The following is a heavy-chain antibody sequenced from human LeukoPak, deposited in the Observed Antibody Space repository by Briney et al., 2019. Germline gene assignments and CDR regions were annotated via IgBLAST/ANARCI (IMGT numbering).Heavy chain of an antibody. D-gene: IGHD4-11*01. CDR2: IIPIFGTA. Sequence: SVKVSCKASGGTFSSYAISWVRQAPGQGLEWMGGIIPIFGTANYAQKFQGRVTITADESASTAYMELSSLRSEDTAVYYCARGGTTVTVTVYYYYMDVWGKGTTVTVSS. CDR1: GGTFSSYA. CDR3: ARGGTTVTVTVYYYYMDV. V-gene: IGHV1-69*01. J-gene: IGHJ6*03.